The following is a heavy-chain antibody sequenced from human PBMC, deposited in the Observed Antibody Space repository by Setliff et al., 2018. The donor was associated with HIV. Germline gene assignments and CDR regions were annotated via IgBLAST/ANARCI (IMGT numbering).Heavy chain of an antibody. Sequence: PSETLSLTCTVSGGSISNNYWSWIRQPPGKGLEWIGRIYTSGSTNYNPSLKSRVTISVDTSKNQFSLKLSSVTAADTAVYYCARGGSGSPFDYWGQGTLVTVSS. V-gene: IGHV4-4*08. J-gene: IGHJ4*02. CDR3: ARGGSGSPFDY. CDR1: GGSISNNY. D-gene: IGHD1-26*01. CDR2: IYTSGST.